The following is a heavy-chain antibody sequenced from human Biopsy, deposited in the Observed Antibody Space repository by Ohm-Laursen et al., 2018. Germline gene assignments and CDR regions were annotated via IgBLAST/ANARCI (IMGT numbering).Heavy chain of an antibody. CDR2: ISSSGNFM. CDR3: ARIFLVGVTPGYGMDV. CDR1: GFTFSPYT. J-gene: IGHJ6*02. Sequence: SLRLFCSASGFTFSPYTMTWVRQAPGKGLEWVSSISSSGNFMYYTDSVKGRFTISRDSAKNSLYLQMNSLRAEDTALYYCARIFLVGVTPGYGMDVWGQGTTVTVSS. D-gene: IGHD1-26*01. V-gene: IGHV3-21*01.